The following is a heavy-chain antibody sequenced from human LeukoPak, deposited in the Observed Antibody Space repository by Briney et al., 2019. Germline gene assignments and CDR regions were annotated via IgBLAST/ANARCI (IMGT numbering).Heavy chain of an antibody. V-gene: IGHV3-43*02. CDR3: ATWAFYHNLDV. Sequence: GLLRLSCAASGFTIGPYAMYWVRQGPGRGLEWVSVIKADGSGTFYADSVRGRFTTSRDNSKYSLYLQMNSLTSEDTALYYCATWAFYHNLDVWGQGTTVIVSS. CDR1: GFTIGPYA. D-gene: IGHD2/OR15-2a*01. J-gene: IGHJ6*02. CDR2: IKADGSGT.